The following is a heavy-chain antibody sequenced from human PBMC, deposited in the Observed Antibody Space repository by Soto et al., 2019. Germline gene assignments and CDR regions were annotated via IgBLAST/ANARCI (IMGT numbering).Heavy chain of an antibody. V-gene: IGHV4-4*07. CDR2: IYTSGST. Sequence: ETLSLTCTVSGGSISSYYWSWIRQPAGKGLEWIGRIYTSGSTNYNPSLKSRVTMSVDTSKNQFSLKLSSVTAADTAVYYCARAVYDYVWGSDNFLYYFDYWGQGTLVTVSS. CDR1: GGSISSYY. J-gene: IGHJ4*02. CDR3: ARAVYDYVWGSDNFLYYFDY. D-gene: IGHD3-16*01.